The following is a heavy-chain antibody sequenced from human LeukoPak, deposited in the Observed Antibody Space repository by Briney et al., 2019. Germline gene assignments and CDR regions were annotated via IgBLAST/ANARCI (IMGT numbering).Heavy chain of an antibody. CDR2: IYSGGSR. CDR3: ARGAVGAAFFDY. Sequence: GGSLRLSCAASGFTVSSDYMSWVRQAPGKGLEWVSVIYSGGSRYYSDSLKGRFTISTNNTKNTLNIQMNSLRAEDTAVYYCARGAVGAAFFDYWGQGTLVTVSS. J-gene: IGHJ4*02. CDR1: GFTVSSDY. D-gene: IGHD1-26*01. V-gene: IGHV3-66*01.